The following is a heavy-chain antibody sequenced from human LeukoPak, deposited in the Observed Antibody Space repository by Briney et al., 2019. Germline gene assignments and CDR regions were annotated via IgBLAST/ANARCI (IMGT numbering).Heavy chain of an antibody. CDR3: AGSPTLLLWSCWFDP. CDR2: IYYSGST. D-gene: IGHD3-10*01. CDR1: GGSISSGGYY. J-gene: IGHJ5*02. V-gene: IGHV4-31*03. Sequence: SETLSLTCTVSGGSISSGGYYWSWIRQHPGKGLERIGYIYYSGSTYYNPSLKSRVTISVDASKNQFSQKLSSVTAADTAVYYCAGSPTLLLWSCWFDPWGQGTLVTVSS.